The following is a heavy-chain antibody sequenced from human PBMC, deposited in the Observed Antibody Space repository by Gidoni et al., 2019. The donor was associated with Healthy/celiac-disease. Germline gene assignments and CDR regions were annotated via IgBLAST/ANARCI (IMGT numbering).Heavy chain of an antibody. D-gene: IGHD3-9*01. CDR2: IYSSGST. V-gene: IGHV4-39*01. CDR3: AGLPGYLTGSLPDY. J-gene: IGHJ4*02. CDR1: GGSISSSSYY. Sequence: QLQLQESGPGLVKPSEPLSLTCTVSGGSISSSSYYWGWIRQPPGKGLEWIGSIYSSGSTYYNPSLKSRVTISVDTSKNQFSLKLSSVTAADTAVYYCAGLPGYLTGSLPDYWGQGTLVTVSS.